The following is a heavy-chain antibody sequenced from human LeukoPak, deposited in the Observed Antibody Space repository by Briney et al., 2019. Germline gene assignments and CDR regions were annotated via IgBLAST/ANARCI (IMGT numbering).Heavy chain of an antibody. CDR2: IGSSSSYI. J-gene: IGHJ5*02. CDR1: GFTFSSYS. D-gene: IGHD3-22*01. Sequence: GGSLRLSCAASGFTFSSYSMNWVRQAPGKGLEWVSSIGSSSSYIYYADSVKGRFTISRDNAKNSLYLQMNSLRAEDTAVYYCARGSGGMYYYDSSGYSSLDPWGQGTLVTVSS. CDR3: ARGSGGMYYYDSSGYSSLDP. V-gene: IGHV3-21*01.